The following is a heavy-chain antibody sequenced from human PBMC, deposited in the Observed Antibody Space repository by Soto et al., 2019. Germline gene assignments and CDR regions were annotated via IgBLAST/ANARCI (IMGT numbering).Heavy chain of an antibody. CDR3: ARAGENYGSGTFSPPLRYYFNS. V-gene: IGHV1-46*01. D-gene: IGHD3-10*01. Sequence: QVQLVQSGAEVKKPGASVTVSCKASGYTFTTHYMHWVRQAPGQGLEWMGIINPSGGRTTYALKFQGRVSRTSDTSTNTVYMELSSRRSEDTAVYYCARAGENYGSGTFSPPLRYYFNSWGQGTLVTVSS. CDR1: GYTFTTHY. J-gene: IGHJ4*02. CDR2: INPSGGRT.